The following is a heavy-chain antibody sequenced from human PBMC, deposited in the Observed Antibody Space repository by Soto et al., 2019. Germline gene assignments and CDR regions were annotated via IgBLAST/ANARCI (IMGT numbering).Heavy chain of an antibody. J-gene: IGHJ4*02. CDR1: GFTFSSYG. CDR2: ISYDGSNK. CDR3: AKDAVSHFWSGYVHIYFDY. D-gene: IGHD3-3*02. Sequence: GGSLRLSCAASGFTFSSYGMHWVRQAPGKGLEWVAVISYDGSNKYYADSVKGRFTISRDNSKNTLYLQMNSLRAEDTAVYYCAKDAVSHFWSGYVHIYFDYWGQGTLVTVSS. V-gene: IGHV3-30*18.